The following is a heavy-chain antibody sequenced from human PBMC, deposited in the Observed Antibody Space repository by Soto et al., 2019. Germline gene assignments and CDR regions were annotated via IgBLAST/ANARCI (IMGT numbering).Heavy chain of an antibody. CDR3: ARDGHCSGGSCYPWEYNWFDP. J-gene: IGHJ5*02. CDR1: GGSISSYY. CDR2: IYTSGST. V-gene: IGHV4-4*07. Sequence: QVQLQESRPGLVKPSETLSLTCTVSGGSISSYYWSWIRQPAGKGLEWIGRIYTSGSTNYNPSLRSRVTMSVDTYKNQFSLKLSSVTAADTAVYYCARDGHCSGGSCYPWEYNWFDPWGQGTLVTVSS. D-gene: IGHD2-15*01.